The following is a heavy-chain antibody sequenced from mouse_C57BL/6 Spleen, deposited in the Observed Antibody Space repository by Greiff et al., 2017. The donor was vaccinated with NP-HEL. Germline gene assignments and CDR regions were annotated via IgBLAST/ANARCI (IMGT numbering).Heavy chain of an antibody. J-gene: IGHJ3*01. V-gene: IGHV1-82*01. D-gene: IGHD3-2*02. CDR3: ARSGDSSGTTY. CDR2: IYPGDGDT. Sequence: QVQLKESGPELVKPGASVKISCKASGYAFSSSWMNWVKQRPGKGLEWIGRIYPGDGDTNYNGKFKGKATLTADKSSSTAYMQLSSLTSEDSAVYFCARSGDSSGTTYWGQGTLVTVSA. CDR1: GYAFSSSW.